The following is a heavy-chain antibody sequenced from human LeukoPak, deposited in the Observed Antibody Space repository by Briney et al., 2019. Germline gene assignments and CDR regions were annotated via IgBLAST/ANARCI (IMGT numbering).Heavy chain of an antibody. Sequence: SQTLSLTCTVSGGSISSGDYYWSWIRQPAGKGLEWIGRIYTSGSTNYNPSLKSRVTMSVDTSKNQFSLKLSSVTAADTAVYYCARGGYNWNDEGYWGQGTLVTVSS. J-gene: IGHJ4*02. V-gene: IGHV4-61*02. CDR2: IYTSGST. CDR1: GGSISSGDYY. CDR3: ARGGYNWNDEGY. D-gene: IGHD1-1*01.